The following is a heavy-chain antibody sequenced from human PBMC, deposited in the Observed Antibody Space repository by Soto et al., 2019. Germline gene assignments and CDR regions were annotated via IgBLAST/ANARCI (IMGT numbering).Heavy chain of an antibody. V-gene: IGHV3-66*01. CDR2: IYSGGST. J-gene: IGHJ4*02. D-gene: IGHD6-19*01. CDR3: AKDKAIIAVAGTVIHY. Sequence: GGSLRLSCAASGFTVSSNYMSWVRQAPGKGLEWVSVIYSGGSTYYADSVKGRFTISRDNSKNTLYLQMNSLRAEDTAVYYCAKDKAIIAVAGTVIHYWGQGTLVTVSS. CDR1: GFTVSSNY.